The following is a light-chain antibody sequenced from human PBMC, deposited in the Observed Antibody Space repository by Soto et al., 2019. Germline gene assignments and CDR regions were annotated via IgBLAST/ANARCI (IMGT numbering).Light chain of an antibody. CDR2: DNY. V-gene: IGLV1-51*01. CDR1: SSNIGNNY. Sequence: QSVLTQPPSVSATPGQKVTISCSGSSSNIGNNYVSWYQQFPGAAPKLLIYDNYWRPSGIPERFSASKSGTSATLGITGLQTGDEADYYCATWDSSLSAVVVGGGTKLTVL. CDR3: ATWDSSLSAVV. J-gene: IGLJ2*01.